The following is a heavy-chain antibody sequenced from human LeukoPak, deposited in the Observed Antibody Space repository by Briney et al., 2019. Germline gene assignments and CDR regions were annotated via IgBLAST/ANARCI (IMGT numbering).Heavy chain of an antibody. Sequence: GGSLRLSCAASGFPFSIYSMNWVRQAPGKGLEWVAVISYDGSNKYYADSVKGRFTISRDNSKNTLYLQMNSLRAEDTAVYYCAKDSGVGGDYYYGMDVWGQGTTVTVSS. CDR1: GFPFSIYS. D-gene: IGHD3-10*01. CDR3: AKDSGVGGDYYYGMDV. CDR2: ISYDGSNK. J-gene: IGHJ6*02. V-gene: IGHV3-30*18.